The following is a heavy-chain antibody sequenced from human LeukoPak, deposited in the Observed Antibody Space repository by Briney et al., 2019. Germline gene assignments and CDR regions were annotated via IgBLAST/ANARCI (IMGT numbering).Heavy chain of an antibody. CDR3: TRLIDRVAGTGGGDY. V-gene: IGHV3-73*01. CDR2: IRSKANSYAT. D-gene: IGHD6-19*01. J-gene: IGHJ4*02. CDR1: GFTFSGSA. Sequence: GGSLRLSCAASGFTFSGSAMHWVRQASGKGLEWVGRIRSKANSYATAYAASVKGRFTISRDDLKNTAYLQMNSLKTEDTAVYYCTRLIDRVAGTGGGDYWGQGTLVTVSS.